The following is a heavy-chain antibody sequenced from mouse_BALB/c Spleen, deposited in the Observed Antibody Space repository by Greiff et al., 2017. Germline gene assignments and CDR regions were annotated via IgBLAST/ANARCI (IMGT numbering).Heavy chain of an antibody. J-gene: IGHJ4*01. CDR2: ISYSGST. CDR1: GYSITSDYA. Sequence: EVKLVESGPGLVKPSQSLSLTCTVTGYSITSDYAWNWIRQFPGNKLEWMGYISYSGSTSYNPSLKSRISITRDTSKNQFFLQLNSVTTEDTATYYCARQMITTGYAMDYWGQGTSVTVSS. V-gene: IGHV3-2*02. D-gene: IGHD2-4*01. CDR3: ARQMITTGYAMDY.